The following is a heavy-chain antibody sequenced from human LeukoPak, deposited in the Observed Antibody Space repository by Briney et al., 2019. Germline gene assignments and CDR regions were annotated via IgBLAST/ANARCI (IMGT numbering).Heavy chain of an antibody. CDR3: ARDTNYLSGGVLGY. Sequence: GGSLRLSCVASGFTFSSYGMHWVRQAPGKGLEWVAVIWYDGSNKYYADSVKGRFTISRDNSKNTLYLQMNSLRAEDTAVYYCARDTNYLSGGVLGYWGQGTLVTVSS. CDR2: IWYDGSNK. CDR1: GFTFSSYG. V-gene: IGHV3-33*01. J-gene: IGHJ4*02. D-gene: IGHD5-24*01.